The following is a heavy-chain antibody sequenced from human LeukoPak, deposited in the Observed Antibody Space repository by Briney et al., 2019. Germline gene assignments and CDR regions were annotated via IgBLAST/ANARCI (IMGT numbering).Heavy chain of an antibody. CDR3: AAYRLPDSFDY. CDR2: IYYSGST. J-gene: IGHJ4*02. V-gene: IGHV4-59*12. D-gene: IGHD4-11*01. CDR1: GGSISSYYY. Sequence: PSETLSLTCTVSGGSISSYYYWSWIRQPPGKGLEWIGYIYYSGSTNYNPSLKSRVTISVDTSKNQFSLKLSSVTAADTAVYYCAAYRLPDSFDYWGQGTLVTVSS.